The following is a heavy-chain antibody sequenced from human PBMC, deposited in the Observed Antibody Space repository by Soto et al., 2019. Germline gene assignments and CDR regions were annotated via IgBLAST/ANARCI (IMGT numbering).Heavy chain of an antibody. CDR1: GGSISSGGYP. J-gene: IGHJ6*03. CDR3: ARATFGDNYYYYYMDV. D-gene: IGHD3-10*01. CDR2: IYHSGST. Sequence: SETLSLPCAVSGGSISSGGYPLIFIRQPPGKGLEWIGYIYHSGSTYYNPSLKRRVTISVDRSKNQFSLKLSSVTAEATAVYYCARATFGDNYYYYYMDVWGKGTTVTVSS. V-gene: IGHV4-30-2*01.